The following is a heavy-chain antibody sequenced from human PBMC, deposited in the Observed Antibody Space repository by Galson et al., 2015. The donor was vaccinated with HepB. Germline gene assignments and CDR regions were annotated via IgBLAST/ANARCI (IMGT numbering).Heavy chain of an antibody. J-gene: IGHJ2*01. CDR2: IYSGGST. V-gene: IGHV3-66*01. D-gene: IGHD5-18*01. Sequence: SLRLSCAASGFTVSSNYMSWVRQAPGKGLEWVSVIYSGGSTYYADSVKGRFTISRDNSKNTLYLQMNSLRAEDTAVYYCATYDDTPMDNSDWYFDLWGRGTLVTVSS. CDR1: GFTVSSNY. CDR3: ATYDDTPMDNSDWYFDL.